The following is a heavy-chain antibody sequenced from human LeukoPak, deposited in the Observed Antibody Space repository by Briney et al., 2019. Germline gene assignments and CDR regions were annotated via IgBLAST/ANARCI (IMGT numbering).Heavy chain of an antibody. CDR3: ARDTPGYGGDDFDY. J-gene: IGHJ4*02. Sequence: GRSLRLSCAASGFTFSTYGMHWVRQAPGKGLEWMTFIQAGGDEKYYAESVKGRFTVSRDNSKNTLYLQMNSLRAEDTAVYYCARDTPGYGGDDFDYWGQGALVTVSS. CDR2: IQAGGDEK. V-gene: IGHV3-30*02. CDR1: GFTFSTYG. D-gene: IGHD4-23*01.